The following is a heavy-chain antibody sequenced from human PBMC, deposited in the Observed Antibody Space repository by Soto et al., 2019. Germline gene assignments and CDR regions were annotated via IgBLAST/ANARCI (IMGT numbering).Heavy chain of an antibody. J-gene: IGHJ6*02. D-gene: IGHD6-13*01. CDR2: IKSKTDGGTT. CDR1: GFTFSNAG. CDR3: TTPFAPSHSNNSYYYYGMDV. V-gene: IGHV3-15*07. Sequence: PGGSRRRSCAACGFTFSNAGMNCVRQARGKGLERVGRIKSKTDGGTTDYAAPVKCRFTISRERSKNTLYLQMNSLKTQATAAYYCTTPFAPSHSNNSYYYYGMDVWGQGTTLTVSS.